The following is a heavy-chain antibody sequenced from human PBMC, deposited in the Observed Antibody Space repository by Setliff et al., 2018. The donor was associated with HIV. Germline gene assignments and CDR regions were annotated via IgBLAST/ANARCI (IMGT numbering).Heavy chain of an antibody. V-gene: IGHV4-39*01. CDR3: ARGLVRMAPNMDV. D-gene: IGHD2-8*01. J-gene: IGHJ6*03. CDR2: IYYSGST. CDR1: GVSTSTSTYY. Sequence: SETLSLTCIVSGVSTSTSTYYWGWIRQSPGKGLKWIGSIYYSGSTYYNMSLKSRVTISVDTSKNQFSLKLSSVTAADTAVYYCARGLVRMAPNMDVWGKGTTVTVSS.